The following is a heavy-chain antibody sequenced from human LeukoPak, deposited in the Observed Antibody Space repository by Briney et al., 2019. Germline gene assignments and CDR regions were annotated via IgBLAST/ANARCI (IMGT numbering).Heavy chain of an antibody. CDR1: GGSISGYY. D-gene: IGHD1-1*01. V-gene: IGHV4-59*12. CDR2: IHYSGST. J-gene: IGHJ4*02. CDR3: ARDISRWNELDS. Sequence: PLGTLSLTCTVSGGSISGYYWSWIRQPPGKGLEWIGYIHYSGSTNYNPSLKSRVTISVDTSKNHFSLKLTSVTAADTAVYYCARDISRWNELDSWGQGTLVTVSS.